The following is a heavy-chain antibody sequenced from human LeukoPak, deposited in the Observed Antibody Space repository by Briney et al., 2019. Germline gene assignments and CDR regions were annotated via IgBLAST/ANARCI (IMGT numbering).Heavy chain of an antibody. V-gene: IGHV4-61*08. J-gene: IGHJ3*02. CDR3: AREGGYTYGHTDDALDI. Sequence: PSETLSLTCTVSGGSISSGGYYWSWIRQHPGKGLEWIGYIYYSGSTHYNPSLKSRVTISVDTSKNQFSLKLSSVTAADTAVYYCAREGGYTYGHTDDALDIWGQGTMVTVSS. CDR1: GGSISSGGYY. CDR2: IYYSGST. D-gene: IGHD5-18*01.